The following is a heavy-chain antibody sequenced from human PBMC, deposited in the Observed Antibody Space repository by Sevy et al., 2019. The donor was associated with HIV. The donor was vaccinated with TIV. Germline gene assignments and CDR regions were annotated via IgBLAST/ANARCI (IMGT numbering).Heavy chain of an antibody. D-gene: IGHD2-2*01. CDR3: ARVREGGKYCSSTSCYLAYYYGMDV. CDR1: GFTFSSYV. CDR2: ISDDGSNK. Sequence: GGSLRLSCAASGFTFSSYVMHWVRQAPGKGLEWVAVISDDGSNKYYADSVKGRFTISRDNSKNTLYLQMNSLRAEDTAVYYCARVREGGKYCSSTSCYLAYYYGMDVWGQGTTVTVSS. J-gene: IGHJ6*02. V-gene: IGHV3-30-3*01.